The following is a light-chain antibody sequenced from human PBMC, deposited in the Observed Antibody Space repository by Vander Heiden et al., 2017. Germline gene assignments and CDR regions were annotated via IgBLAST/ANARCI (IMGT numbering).Light chain of an antibody. CDR1: QDISNY. CDR2: DAS. CDR3: QQCHHLHT. Sequence: DIQMTQSPSSLSASIGDRVTITCQASQDISNYLNWYQQKPGKPPQLLIYDASTLETGVPSRFSGSGSGTDFAFTISGLQPEDIGTYYCQQCHHLHTFGQGTRMDIK. J-gene: IGKJ5*01. V-gene: IGKV1-33*01.